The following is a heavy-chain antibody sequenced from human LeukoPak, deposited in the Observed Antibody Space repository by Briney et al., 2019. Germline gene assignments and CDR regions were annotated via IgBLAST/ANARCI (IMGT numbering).Heavy chain of an antibody. J-gene: IGHJ3*02. Sequence: SETLSLTCTVSGGSISSYYWSWIRQPPGKGLEWIGFIYYTGSSNYNPSLKSRVTLSIDTSERQFSLKLTSVTAADTAVYYCARYRSSTRCYDLAFDIWGQGTMVTVSS. CDR3: ARYRSSTRCYDLAFDI. CDR1: GGSISSYY. D-gene: IGHD2-2*01. CDR2: IYYTGSS. V-gene: IGHV4-59*08.